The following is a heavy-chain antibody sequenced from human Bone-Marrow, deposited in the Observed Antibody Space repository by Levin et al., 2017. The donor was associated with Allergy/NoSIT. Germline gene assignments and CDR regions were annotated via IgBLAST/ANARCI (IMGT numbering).Heavy chain of an antibody. V-gene: IGHV3-7*01. J-gene: IGHJ4*02. CDR1: GFTLNTYC. Sequence: GGSLRLSCGASGFTLNTYCMSWVRRAPGKGLEWVATINEDGSTKNYVDSVKGRFTISKDNAKNSLFLQMNSLRVEDTAVYYCARDGGFYYDSSSYYPYDSWGLRTVFTVSS. CDR2: INEDGSTK. D-gene: IGHD3-22*01. CDR3: ARDGGFYYDSSSYYPYDS.